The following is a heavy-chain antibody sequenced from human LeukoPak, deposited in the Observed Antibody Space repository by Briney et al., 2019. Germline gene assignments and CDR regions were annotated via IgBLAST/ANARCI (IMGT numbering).Heavy chain of an antibody. CDR1: GGSFSGYY. D-gene: IGHD4-11*01. Sequence: SETLSLTCAVYGGSFSGYYWSWIRQPPGKGLEWIGEINHSGSTNYNPSLKSRVTISVDTSKNQFSLKPSSVTAADTAVYYCARGTSNYPYNWFDPWGQGTLVTVSS. J-gene: IGHJ5*02. V-gene: IGHV4-34*01. CDR2: INHSGST. CDR3: ARGTSNYPYNWFDP.